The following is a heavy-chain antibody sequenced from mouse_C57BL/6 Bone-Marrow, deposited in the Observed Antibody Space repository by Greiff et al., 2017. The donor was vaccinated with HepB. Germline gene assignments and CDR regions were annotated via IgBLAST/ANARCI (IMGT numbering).Heavy chain of an antibody. V-gene: IGHV1-62-2*01. D-gene: IGHD3-3*01. CDR1: GYTFTVYS. CDR3: ARHEDQGGTETYYFDY. Sequence: QVQLQQSGAELVKPGASVQLSCKASGYTFTVYSIHWVKQRSGQGLEWIGWFYPGSGSIKYNEKFKDKATLTADKSSSTVYMELSRLTSEDSAVYFCARHEDQGGTETYYFDYWGQGTTLTVSS. J-gene: IGHJ2*01. CDR2: FYPGSGSI.